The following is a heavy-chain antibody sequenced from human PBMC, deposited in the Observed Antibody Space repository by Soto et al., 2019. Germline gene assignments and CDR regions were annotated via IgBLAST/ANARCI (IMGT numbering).Heavy chain of an antibody. CDR2: ISAYNGNT. D-gene: IGHD3-3*01. Sequence: ASVKVSCKASGYTFTSYGISWVRQAPGQGLEWMGWISAYNGNTNYAQKLQGRVTMTTDTSTSTAYMGLRSLRSDDTAVYYCARGRYYDFWSGYSYNWFDPWGQGTLVTVSS. V-gene: IGHV1-18*04. J-gene: IGHJ5*02. CDR3: ARGRYYDFWSGYSYNWFDP. CDR1: GYTFTSYG.